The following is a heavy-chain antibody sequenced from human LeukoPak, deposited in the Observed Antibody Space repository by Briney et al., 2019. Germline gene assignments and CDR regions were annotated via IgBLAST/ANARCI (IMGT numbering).Heavy chain of an antibody. CDR1: GGSISSGSYY. Sequence: SETLSLTCTVSGGSISSGSYYWSWIRQPAGKGLEWIGRIYTSGSTNYNPSLKSRVTISVDTSKNQFSLKLSSVTAADTAVYYCARGQDYYGSGSHNYWGQGTLVTVSS. D-gene: IGHD3-10*01. CDR3: ARGQDYYGSGSHNY. CDR2: IYTSGST. V-gene: IGHV4-61*02. J-gene: IGHJ4*02.